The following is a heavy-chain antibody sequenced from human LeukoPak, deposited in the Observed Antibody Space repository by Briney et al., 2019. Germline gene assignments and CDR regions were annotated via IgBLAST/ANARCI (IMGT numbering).Heavy chain of an antibody. D-gene: IGHD3-10*01. V-gene: IGHV3-20*04. CDR2: INWNGGST. J-gene: IGHJ6*03. CDR3: ARDLGSGSYDIYMGV. Sequence: GGSLRLSCAASGFTFDDYGMSWVRQAPGKGLEWVSGINWNGGSTGYADSVKGRFTISRDNAKNSLYLQMNSLRAEDTALYYCARDLGSGSYDIYMGVWGKGTTVTVSS. CDR1: GFTFDDYG.